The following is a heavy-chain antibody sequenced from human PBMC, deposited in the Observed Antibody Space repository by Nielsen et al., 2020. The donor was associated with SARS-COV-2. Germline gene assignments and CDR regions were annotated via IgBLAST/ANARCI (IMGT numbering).Heavy chain of an antibody. CDR2: INHSGST. CDR1: GGSFSGYY. Sequence: SETLSLTCAVYGGSFSGYYWSWIRQPPGKGLEWIGEINHSGSTNYNPSLKSRVTISVDTSKNQFSLKLSSVTAADTAVYYCARSRQWLVRDFDYWGQGTLVTVSS. J-gene: IGHJ4*02. D-gene: IGHD6-19*01. V-gene: IGHV4-34*01. CDR3: ARSRQWLVRDFDY.